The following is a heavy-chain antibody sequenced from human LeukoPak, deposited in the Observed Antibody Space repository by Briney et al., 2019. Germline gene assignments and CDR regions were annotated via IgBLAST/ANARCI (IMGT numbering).Heavy chain of an antibody. CDR1: GFTFDDYG. J-gene: IGHJ5*02. CDR3: TGCPIGTNWFDP. Sequence: PGGSLRLSCAASGFTFDDYGMSWVRQAPGKGLEWVGFIRSKAYGGTTEYAASVKGRFTISRDDSKSIAYLQMNSLKTEDTAVYYCTGCPIGTNWFDPWGQGTLVTVSS. CDR2: IRSKAYGGTT. V-gene: IGHV3-49*04. D-gene: IGHD2-8*01.